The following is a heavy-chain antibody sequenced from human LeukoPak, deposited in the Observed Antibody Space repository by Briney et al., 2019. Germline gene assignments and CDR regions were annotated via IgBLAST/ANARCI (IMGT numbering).Heavy chain of an antibody. V-gene: IGHV3-9*01. CDR2: INWNSGSI. D-gene: IGHD3-22*01. J-gene: IGHJ4*02. Sequence: GGSLRLSCTASGFIFADYAMHWVRQAPGKGLEWVSGINWNSGSIGYADSVRGRFTISRDNAKNSLDLQMNDLRVEDTASYYCARANYYVTGGYSPFDYWGQGTLVTVAS. CDR1: GFIFADYA. CDR3: ARANYYVTGGYSPFDY.